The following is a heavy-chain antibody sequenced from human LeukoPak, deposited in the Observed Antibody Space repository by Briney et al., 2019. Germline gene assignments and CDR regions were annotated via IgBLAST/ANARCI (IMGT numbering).Heavy chain of an antibody. J-gene: IGHJ4*02. CDR2: LNPNNGDT. V-gene: IGHV1-2*02. Sequence: ASVKVSCKASGYTFSGYYIHWVRQAPGHGLEWMGWLNPNNGDTVYAQRFQGRVTMTRDTSISTAYMELSTLNFDDTAVYYCARFLIGTKYYFDYWGQGTLVTVSS. CDR1: GYTFSGYY. D-gene: IGHD1-7*01. CDR3: ARFLIGTKYYFDY.